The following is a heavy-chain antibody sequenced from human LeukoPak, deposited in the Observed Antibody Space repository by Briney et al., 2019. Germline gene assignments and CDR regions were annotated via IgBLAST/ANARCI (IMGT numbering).Heavy chain of an antibody. J-gene: IGHJ4*02. CDR3: AKVEGYGSGCFDY. V-gene: IGHV3-23*01. CDR1: GFTFSSYG. CDR2: ISGSGGST. Sequence: GRSLRLSRAASGFTFSSYGMHWVRQAPGKGLEWVSAISGSGGSTYYADSVKGRFTISRDNSKNTLYLQMNSLRAEDTAVYYCAKVEGYGSGCFDYWGQGTLVTVSS. D-gene: IGHD6-19*01.